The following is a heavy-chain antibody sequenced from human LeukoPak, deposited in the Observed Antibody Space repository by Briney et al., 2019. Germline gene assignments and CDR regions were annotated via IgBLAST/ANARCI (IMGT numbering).Heavy chain of an antibody. CDR1: GFTFSSYA. V-gene: IGHV3-23*01. CDR3: AKGSDIVVVPAAKEFDP. D-gene: IGHD2-2*01. J-gene: IGHJ5*02. Sequence: PGGSLRLSCAASGFTFSSYAMSWVRQAPGKGQEWVSAISGSGGSTYYADSVKGRFTISRDNSKNTLYLQMNSLRAEDTAVYYCAKGSDIVVVPAAKEFDPWGQGTLVTVSS. CDR2: ISGSGGST.